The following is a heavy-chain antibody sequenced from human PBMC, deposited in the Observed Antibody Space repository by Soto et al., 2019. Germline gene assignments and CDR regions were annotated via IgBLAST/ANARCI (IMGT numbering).Heavy chain of an antibody. J-gene: IGHJ4*02. CDR2: IYAGGGT. CDR3: VRDPWDY. Sequence: EVQLVQSGGGLIQPGGSLRLSCAASGFTVSSNYMSWVRLAPGEGLEWVSVIYAGGGTYYAVSVKGRFTISRDNSENTVYLQMNSLRVEDTAVYYCVRDPWDYWGQGTLVTVSS. V-gene: IGHV3-53*01. CDR1: GFTVSSNY.